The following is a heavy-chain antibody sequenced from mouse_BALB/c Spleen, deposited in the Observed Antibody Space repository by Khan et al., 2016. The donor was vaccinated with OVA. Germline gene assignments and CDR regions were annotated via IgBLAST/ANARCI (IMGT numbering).Heavy chain of an antibody. D-gene: IGHD1-1*02. CDR3: VKQSHGPLYAMDY. CDR2: IWGDGNT. Sequence: QMQLEESGPGLVASSQSLSITCTVSGFALTTYGVSWVRQPPGKGLEWLGVIWGDGNTNYHSALISSLSISKDNSKSQAFLKLNSLQSDDTATYFYVKQSHGPLYAMDYWGQGTSVTVSS. V-gene: IGHV2-3*01. J-gene: IGHJ4*01. CDR1: GFALTTYG.